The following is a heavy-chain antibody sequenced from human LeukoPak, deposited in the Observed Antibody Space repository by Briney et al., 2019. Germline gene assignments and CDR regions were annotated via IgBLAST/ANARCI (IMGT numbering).Heavy chain of an antibody. J-gene: IGHJ6*02. V-gene: IGHV3-30-3*01. CDR3: ARVFDYYYGMDV. CDR2: ISYDGSNK. Sequence: GGSLRLSCAASGFTFSSYAMHWVRQAPGKGLEWVAVISYDGSNKYYGDSVKGRFTISRDNSKNTLYLQMNSLRAEDTAVYYCARVFDYYYGMDVWGQGTTVTVSS. CDR1: GFTFSSYA.